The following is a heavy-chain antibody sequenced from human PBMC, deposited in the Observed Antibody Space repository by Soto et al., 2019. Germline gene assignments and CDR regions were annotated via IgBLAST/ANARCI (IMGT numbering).Heavy chain of an antibody. J-gene: IGHJ6*02. CDR1: GFTFSSYA. D-gene: IGHD3-3*01. Sequence: GGSLRLSCAASGFTFSSYAMSWVRQAPGKGLEWVSAISGSGGSTYYADSVKGRFTISRDNSKNTLYLQMNSLRAEDTAVYYCAKGLKYYDFWSGYSDPGYYGMDVWGQGTTVTVSS. V-gene: IGHV3-23*01. CDR2: ISGSGGST. CDR3: AKGLKYYDFWSGYSDPGYYGMDV.